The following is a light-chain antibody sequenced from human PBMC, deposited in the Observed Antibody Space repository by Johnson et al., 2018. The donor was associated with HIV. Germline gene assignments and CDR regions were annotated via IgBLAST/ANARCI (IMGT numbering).Light chain of an antibody. V-gene: IGLV1-51*02. CDR3: GTWDSSLVTYV. Sequence: QSVLTQPPSVSAAPGQKVTISCSGSSSNIGNNYVSWYRQLPGTAPKLLIYENNKRPSGIPDRFSGSKSGTSATLDITGIQTGDEADYYGGTWDSSLVTYVFGTGSKVTVL. CDR1: SSNIGNNY. CDR2: ENN. J-gene: IGLJ1*01.